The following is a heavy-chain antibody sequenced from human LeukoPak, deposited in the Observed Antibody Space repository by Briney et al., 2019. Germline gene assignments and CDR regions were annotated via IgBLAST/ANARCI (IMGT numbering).Heavy chain of an antibody. V-gene: IGHV3-7*03. CDR1: GFTFNSYW. CDR2: IKQDGSDK. D-gene: IGHD6-19*01. CDR3: ARYNSAWKTDDY. J-gene: IGHJ4*02. Sequence: GGSLRLSCAASGFTFNSYWMTWVRQAPGKGLEWVADIKQDGSDKYYAGSVKGRFTISRDNAKNSLYLQMNSLRAEDTAVYFCARYNSAWKTDDYWGQGTLVTASS.